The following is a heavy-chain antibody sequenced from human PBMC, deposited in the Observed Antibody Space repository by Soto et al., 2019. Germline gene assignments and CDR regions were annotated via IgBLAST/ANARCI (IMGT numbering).Heavy chain of an antibody. CDR3: ATSQYLQVLLTE. D-gene: IGHD3-16*01. CDR1: EFTLNNHA. V-gene: IGHV3-23*01. CDR2: ISGTGEIT. J-gene: IGHJ4*02. Sequence: EVQLLESGGGLVQPGGSLRLCCAASEFTLNNHAMSWVRQAPGKGLEWVSTISGTGEITYYADSVKGRFTVSRDKAKNTLFLQRNSLRVEDTAVYYCATSQYLQVLLTEWGQGPLVTVSS.